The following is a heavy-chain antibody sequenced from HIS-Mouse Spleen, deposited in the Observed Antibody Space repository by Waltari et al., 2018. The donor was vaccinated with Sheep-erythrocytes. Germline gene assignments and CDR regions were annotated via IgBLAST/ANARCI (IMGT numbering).Heavy chain of an antibody. CDR3: AHVSENYDFWSGYYGYNWFDP. Sequence: QITLKESGPTLVKPTQTLTLTCTFSGFSLSTSGVGVGWIRQPPGKALEWLALIYWDDDKRYSPSLKSRLTITKETSKNQVVLTMTNMDPVDTATYYCAHVSENYDFWSGYYGYNWFDPWGQGTLVTVSS. D-gene: IGHD3-3*01. V-gene: IGHV2-5*02. CDR2: IYWDDDK. J-gene: IGHJ5*02. CDR1: GFSLSTSGVG.